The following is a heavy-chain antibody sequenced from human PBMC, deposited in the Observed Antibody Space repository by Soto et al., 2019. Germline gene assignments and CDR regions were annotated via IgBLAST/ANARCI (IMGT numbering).Heavy chain of an antibody. CDR3: ARLEGLATISYYYYMDV. CDR1: GDSINSDKYY. V-gene: IGHV4-39*01. CDR2: IYYRGNT. D-gene: IGHD3-9*01. J-gene: IGHJ6*03. Sequence: SETLSLTCSVSGDSINSDKYYWGWIRQPPGKGLEWIGSIYYRGNTYYNPSLQTRVTISLDKSKSQFSLKLNSVTAADSAVYFCARLEGLATISYYYYMDVWGKGTTVTVSS.